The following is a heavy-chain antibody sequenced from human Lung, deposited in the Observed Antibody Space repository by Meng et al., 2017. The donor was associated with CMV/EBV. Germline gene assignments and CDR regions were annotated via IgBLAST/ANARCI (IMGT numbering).Heavy chain of an antibody. Sequence: SXXVSXKASGGTFTGYAVGWVRQAPGQGLEWMRGIIPILGTVNYAQNFQDRVTITADESTVTAYMELSRLRSEDTAVYYCARGTAIVQNISSGRELWGQGXMVT. CDR1: GGTFTGYA. CDR2: IIPILGTV. D-gene: IGHD2-21*01. V-gene: IGHV1-69*13. J-gene: IGHJ3*01. CDR3: ARGTAIVQNISSGREL.